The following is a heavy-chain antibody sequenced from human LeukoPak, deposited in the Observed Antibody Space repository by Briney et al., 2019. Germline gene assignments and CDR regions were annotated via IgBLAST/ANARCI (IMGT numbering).Heavy chain of an antibody. Sequence: ASVKVSCKASGYTFTGYYMHWVRQAPGQGLEWMGWINPNSGGTNYAQKFQGRVTMTRDTSISTAYMELSRLRSDDTGVYYCARAGGDGYKFNWFDPWGQGTLVTVSS. CDR3: ARAGGDGYKFNWFDP. J-gene: IGHJ5*02. D-gene: IGHD5-24*01. CDR2: INPNSGGT. V-gene: IGHV1-2*02. CDR1: GYTFTGYY.